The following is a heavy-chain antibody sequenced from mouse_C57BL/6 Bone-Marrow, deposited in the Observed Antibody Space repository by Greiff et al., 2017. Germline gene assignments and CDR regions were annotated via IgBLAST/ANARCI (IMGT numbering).Heavy chain of an antibody. V-gene: IGHV3-6*01. J-gene: IGHJ2*01. CDR1: GYSITSGYY. CDR2: ISYDGSN. CDR3: ARGGDFDY. Sequence: EVKLLESGPGLVKPSQSLSLTCSVTGYSITSGYYWNWIRQFPGNKLEWMGYISYDGSNNYNPSLKNRISITRDTSKNQFFLKLNSVTTEDTATYYCARGGDFDYWGQGTTLTVSS.